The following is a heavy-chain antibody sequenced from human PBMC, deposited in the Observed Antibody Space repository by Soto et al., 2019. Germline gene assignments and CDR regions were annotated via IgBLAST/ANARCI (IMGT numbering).Heavy chain of an antibody. CDR3: ARQARYCTNGVCSAYGMDV. CDR2: ISPSGGST. CDR1: GYTFTSYY. Sequence: SVKVSCKASGYTFTSYYMHWVRQAPGQGLEWMGIISPSGGSTSYAQKFQGRVTMTRDTSTSTVYMELSSLRSEDTAVYYCARQARYCTNGVCSAYGMDVWGQGTTVTVSS. D-gene: IGHD2-8*01. V-gene: IGHV1-46*01. J-gene: IGHJ6*02.